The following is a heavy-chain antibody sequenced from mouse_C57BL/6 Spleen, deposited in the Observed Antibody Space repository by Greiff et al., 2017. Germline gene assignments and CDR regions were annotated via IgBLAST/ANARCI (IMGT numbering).Heavy chain of an antibody. CDR2: IYPGDGDT. CDR1: GYAFSSSW. V-gene: IGHV1-82*01. D-gene: IGHD2-3*01. Sequence: VQLQQSGAELVKPGASVKISCKASGYAFSSSWMNWVKQRPGKGLEWLGRIYPGDGDTNYNGKYKGKATLTVDKSSSTSYVRRSRLTSEDSAVYCCARDGGCYAMDDWCQGTSVTDSS. J-gene: IGHJ4*01. CDR3: ARDGGCYAMDD.